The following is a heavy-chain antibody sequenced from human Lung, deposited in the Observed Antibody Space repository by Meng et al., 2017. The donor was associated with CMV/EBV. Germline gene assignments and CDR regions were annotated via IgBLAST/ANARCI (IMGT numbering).Heavy chain of an antibody. CDR3: ARESPRSCGGGKCYSEWFDP. V-gene: IGHV7-4-1*02. Sequence: FTSNGMHWLRQAPGQGLESMGWIDTTTANPTYAQDFTGRFVFSLDTSISTAFLQINNLKPDDTAIYYCARESPRSCGGGKCYSEWFDPWGQGTLVTVSS. CDR1: FTSNG. D-gene: IGHD2-15*01. CDR2: IDTTTANP. J-gene: IGHJ5*02.